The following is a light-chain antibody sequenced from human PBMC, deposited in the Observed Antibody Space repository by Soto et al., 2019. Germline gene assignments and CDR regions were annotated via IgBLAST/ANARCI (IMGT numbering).Light chain of an antibody. CDR3: QQYGSSIKT. V-gene: IGKV3-20*01. Sequence: EIVLTQFPGTLSLSPGERATLSCRASQSVSSNYLAWYQQRPGQPPNLLIFGASNRAPGIPDRFSGSGSGTDFTLTISRLETEDFAVYYCQQYGSSIKTFGQGTKVDIK. CDR1: QSVSSNY. J-gene: IGKJ1*01. CDR2: GAS.